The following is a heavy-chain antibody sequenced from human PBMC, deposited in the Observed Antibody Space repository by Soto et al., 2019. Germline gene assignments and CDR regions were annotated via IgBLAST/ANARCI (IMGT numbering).Heavy chain of an antibody. CDR2: VHHSWGS. D-gene: IGHD3-10*01. J-gene: IGHJ6*02. V-gene: IGHV4-59*08. CDR3: ARQGFGPLHGLVDV. CDR1: GGSISSYY. Sequence: QVQLQESGPGLVKPSETLSLSCTVSGGSISSYYWSWFRQSPGKRMEWIGYVHHSWGSSYNPSLQSRVAIPLDTSKGQFSLKVTSVTATDTAVYSCARQGFGPLHGLVDVWGQGTTVTVSS.